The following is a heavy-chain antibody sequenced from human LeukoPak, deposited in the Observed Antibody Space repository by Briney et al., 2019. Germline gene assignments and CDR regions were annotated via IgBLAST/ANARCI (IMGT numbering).Heavy chain of an antibody. CDR2: ISAYNGNT. CDR1: GGTFTSYG. D-gene: IGHD6-13*01. V-gene: IGHV1-18*01. J-gene: IGHJ5*02. CDR3: ASRAAAGTGDWFDP. Sequence: ASVKVSCKASGGTFTSYGISWVRQAPGQGLEWMGWISAYNGNTNYAQKLQGRVTMTTDTSTSTAYMELRSLRSDDTAVYYCASRAAAGTGDWFDPWGQGTLVTVSS.